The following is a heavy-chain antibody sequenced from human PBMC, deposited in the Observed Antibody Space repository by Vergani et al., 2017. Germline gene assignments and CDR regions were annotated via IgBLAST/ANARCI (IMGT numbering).Heavy chain of an antibody. J-gene: IGHJ4*02. CDR2: IYYSGST. CDR1: GGSISSYY. V-gene: IGHV4-59*01. D-gene: IGHD3-22*01. CDR3: ARDHYYDSSGYFFFDY. Sequence: QVQLQESGPGLAKPSETLSLTCTVSGGSISSYYWSWIRQPPGKGLEWIGYIYYSGSTNYNPSLKSRVTISVDTSKNQFSLKLSSVTAADTAVYYCARDHYYDSSGYFFFDYWGQGTLVTVSS.